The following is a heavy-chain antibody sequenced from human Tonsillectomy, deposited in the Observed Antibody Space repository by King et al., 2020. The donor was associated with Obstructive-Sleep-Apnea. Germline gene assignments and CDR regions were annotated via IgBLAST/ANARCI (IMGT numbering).Heavy chain of an antibody. CDR3: AKDRGSYYGSGSMDV. J-gene: IGHJ6*02. V-gene: IGHV3-30*18. CDR2: ISYDGSNK. CDR1: GFTFSSYG. Sequence: VQLVESGGGVVQPGRSLRLSCAASGFTFSSYGMHWVRQAPGKGLEWVAVISYDGSNKYYADSVKGRFTISRDNSKNTLYLQVNSLRAEDTAVYYCAKDRGSYYGSGSMDVWGQGTTVTVSS. D-gene: IGHD3-10*01.